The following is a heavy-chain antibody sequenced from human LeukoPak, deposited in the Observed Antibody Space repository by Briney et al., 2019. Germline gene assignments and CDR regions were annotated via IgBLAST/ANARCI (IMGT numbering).Heavy chain of an antibody. CDR1: GFTFSSYG. Sequence: PGGSLRLSCAASGFTFSSYGMSWVCQAPGKRLEWVSAISGSGDSAYYADSVKGRFTISRDNSKNTLYLQVNSLRAEDTAVYYCAKGGPGFNWFDPWGQGTLVTVSS. V-gene: IGHV3-23*01. J-gene: IGHJ5*02. CDR2: ISGSGDSA. CDR3: AKGGPGFNWFDP.